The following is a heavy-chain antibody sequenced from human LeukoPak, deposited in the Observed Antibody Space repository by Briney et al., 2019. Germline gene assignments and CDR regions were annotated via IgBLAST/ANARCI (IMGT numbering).Heavy chain of an antibody. D-gene: IGHD1-26*01. CDR1: GYTFTSYY. CDR2: INPSGGST. Sequence: ASVKVSCKASGYTFTSYYMHWVRQAPGQGLEWMGIINPSGGSTSYAQKFQGRVTMTRDASTSTVYMELSSLRSEDTAVYYCARDVGAIYYFDYWGQGTLVTVSS. V-gene: IGHV1-46*01. CDR3: ARDVGAIYYFDY. J-gene: IGHJ4*02.